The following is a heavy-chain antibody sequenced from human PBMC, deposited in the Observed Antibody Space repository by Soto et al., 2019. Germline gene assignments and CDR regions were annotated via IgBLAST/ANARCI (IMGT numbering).Heavy chain of an antibody. CDR3: ATWHEREHAFDV. CDR2: LYDVDGS. CDR1: GLTISGKKY. Sequence: DVQLVESGGGLIQPGESLRLSCAAFGLTISGKKYVAWVRQAPGKGLEWVSALYDVDGSFYADTVTGRFTTSSDSSKTTVYLQMNDLRPDDTAVYYCATWHEREHAFDVWGQGTTVTISS. V-gene: IGHV3-53*01. J-gene: IGHJ3*01. D-gene: IGHD1-1*01.